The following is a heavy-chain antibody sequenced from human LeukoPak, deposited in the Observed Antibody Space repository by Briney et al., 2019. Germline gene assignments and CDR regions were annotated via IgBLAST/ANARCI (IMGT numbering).Heavy chain of an antibody. V-gene: IGHV3-23*01. CDR1: GFTFSSYA. CDR2: ISGRGGST. J-gene: IGHJ4*02. Sequence: GGSLRLSCAASGFTFSSYAMSWVRQAPGKGLEWVSAISGRGGSTYYADSVKGRFTISRDNSRNTLYLQMNSLRAEDTAVYYCAKVDTAMDEFDYWGQGTLVTVSS. CDR3: AKVDTAMDEFDY. D-gene: IGHD5-18*01.